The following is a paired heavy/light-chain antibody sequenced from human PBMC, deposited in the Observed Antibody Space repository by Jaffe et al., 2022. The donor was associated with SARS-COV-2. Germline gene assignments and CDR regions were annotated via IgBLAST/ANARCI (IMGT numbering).Light chain of an antibody. CDR2: WAS. J-gene: IGKJ2*03. CDR1: QSVLYSSNNKNY. V-gene: IGKV4-1*01. Sequence: DIVMTQSPDSLAVSLGERATINCKSSQSVLYSSNNKNYLAWYQQKPGQPPKLLIYWASTRESGVPDRFSGSGSGTDFTLTISSLQAEDVAVYYCQQYYSPPYSFGQGTKLEIK. CDR3: QQYYSPPYS.
Heavy chain of an antibody. CDR1: GYTFTSYA. Sequence: QVQLVQSGSELKKPGASVKVSCKASGYTFTSYAMHWVRQAPGQGLEWMGWINTNTGSPAYAQGFTGRFVFSLDTSVSTTYLQISSLKAEDTAVYYCARGRYYGGNPYTLDYWGQGSLVTVSS. V-gene: IGHV7-4-1*02. J-gene: IGHJ4*02. CDR2: INTNTGSP. D-gene: IGHD4-17*01. CDR3: ARGRYYGGNPYTLDY.